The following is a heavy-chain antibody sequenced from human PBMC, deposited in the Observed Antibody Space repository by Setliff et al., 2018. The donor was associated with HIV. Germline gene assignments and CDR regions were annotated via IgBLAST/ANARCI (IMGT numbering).Heavy chain of an antibody. CDR2: IKSKHDGGTI. Sequence: GESLKISCVASGFTFSEAWMSWVRQAPGKGLEWIGRIKSKHDGGTIDYAVPVKGRFTISKDDSKDTLYLQMNNLKIEDSAVYYCRGVGSKYYSNYTDVWGTGTTVTVSS. D-gene: IGHD1-26*01. J-gene: IGHJ6*03. CDR3: RGVGSKYYSNYTDV. V-gene: IGHV3-15*01. CDR1: GFTFSEAW.